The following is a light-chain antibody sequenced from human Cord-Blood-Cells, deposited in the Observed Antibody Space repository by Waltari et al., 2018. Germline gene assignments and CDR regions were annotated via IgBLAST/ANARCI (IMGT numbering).Light chain of an antibody. CDR1: NIGSKS. CDR2: DDS. CDR3: QVWDSSSDHVV. J-gene: IGLJ2*01. V-gene: IGLV3-21*03. Sequence: SYVLTQPPSVSVAPGKTARITCGGNNIGSKSVHWYQQKPGQAPVLVVYDDSDRPAGIPERVAGSNAGNTATLTISRVEAGDEADYYCQVWDSSSDHVVFGGGTKLTVL.